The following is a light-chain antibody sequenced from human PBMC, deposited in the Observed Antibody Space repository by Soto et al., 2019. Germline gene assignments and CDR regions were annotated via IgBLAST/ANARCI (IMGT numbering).Light chain of an antibody. J-gene: IGKJ5*01. CDR1: QNINIW. V-gene: IGKV1-5*01. CDR3: QQYGNSRPPIT. Sequence: DIQMTQSPSTLSASVGDRVTITCRAIQNINIWLAWYQQKPGKAPKLLIFDASSLESGVPSRFSGSGSGTEFTLTISSLQPDDFAVFYCQQYGNSRPPITFGQGTRLEIK. CDR2: DAS.